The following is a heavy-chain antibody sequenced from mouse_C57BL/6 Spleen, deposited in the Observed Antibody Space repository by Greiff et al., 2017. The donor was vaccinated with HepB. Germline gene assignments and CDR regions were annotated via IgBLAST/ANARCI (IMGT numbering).Heavy chain of an antibody. CDR2: IYPGDGDT. CDR3: ARGLRGDY. J-gene: IGHJ2*01. Sequence: QVQLKESGPELVKPGASVKISCKASGYAFSSSWMNWVKQRPGKGLEWIGRIYPGDGDTNYNGKFKGKATLTTDKSSSTAYMQLSSLTSEDSAVYFCARGLRGDYWGQGTTLTVSS. CDR1: GYAFSSSW. D-gene: IGHD1-1*01. V-gene: IGHV1-82*01.